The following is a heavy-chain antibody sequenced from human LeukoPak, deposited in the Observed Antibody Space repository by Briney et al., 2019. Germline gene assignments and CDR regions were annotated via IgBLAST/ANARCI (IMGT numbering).Heavy chain of an antibody. CDR2: IYSGGST. J-gene: IGHJ5*02. Sequence: PGGSLRLSCAASGFTVSSNYMSWVRQAPGKGLVWVSVIYSGGSTYYADSVKGRFTISRDNSKNTLYLQMNSLRAEDTAVYYCARDHGSGWSYNWFDPWGQGTLVTVSS. CDR1: GFTVSSNY. CDR3: ARDHGSGWSYNWFDP. D-gene: IGHD6-19*01. V-gene: IGHV3-66*01.